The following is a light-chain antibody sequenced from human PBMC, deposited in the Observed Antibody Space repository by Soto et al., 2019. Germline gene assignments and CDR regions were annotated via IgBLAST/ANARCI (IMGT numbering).Light chain of an antibody. CDR1: SGDVGGYNY. Sequence: QSALTQPASVSGSPGQSVTISCAGTSGDVGGYNYVSWYQQHPGKAPKLMIHAVTNRPSGVSNRFSGSKSGNTASLTISSLQAEDEADYYCCSYTGPSTYVFGTGTKLAVL. V-gene: IGLV2-14*01. CDR3: CSYTGPSTYV. J-gene: IGLJ1*01. CDR2: AVT.